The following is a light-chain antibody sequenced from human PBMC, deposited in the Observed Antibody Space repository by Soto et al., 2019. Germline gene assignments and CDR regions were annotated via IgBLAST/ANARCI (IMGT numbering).Light chain of an antibody. V-gene: IGKV1-5*01. CDR2: DAS. Sequence: IRISKYPSTLAAYVGDRVTITCLASQSISSWLAWYQQKPGKAPKLLIYDASSLESGVPSRFSGSGSGTEFTLTISSLQPDDFATYYCQQYDSYPLTFGGGTKVDI. CDR1: QSISSW. CDR3: QQYDSYPLT. J-gene: IGKJ4*01.